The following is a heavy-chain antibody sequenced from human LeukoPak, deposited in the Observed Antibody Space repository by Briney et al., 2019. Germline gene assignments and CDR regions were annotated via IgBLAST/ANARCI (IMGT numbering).Heavy chain of an antibody. Sequence: PGGSLRLSCAASGFTVRTNYMSWVRQAPGKGLEWVSVIYDSGSTYYADSVKGRFTISRDNSKNTLYLQMNSLRAEDTAVYYCAKSHVTMVRGVYYYYGMDVWGQGTTVTVSS. CDR1: GFTVRTNY. CDR2: IYDSGST. J-gene: IGHJ6*02. CDR3: AKSHVTMVRGVYYYYGMDV. V-gene: IGHV3-66*03. D-gene: IGHD3-10*01.